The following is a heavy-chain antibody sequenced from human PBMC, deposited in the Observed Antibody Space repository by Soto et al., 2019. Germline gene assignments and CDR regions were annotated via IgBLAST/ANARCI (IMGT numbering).Heavy chain of an antibody. V-gene: IGHV4-59*07. CDR3: ARIPRFLGGYYYMDV. CDR1: GGSISTYF. Sequence: PSDTLSLTCTVSGGSISTYFRGSIRQPTGKGLEWIGYIYYSGSTNYNPSLKSRVTISVDTSKNQCSLKLSSVTAADTAVYYCARIPRFLGGYYYMDVWGKGTTVTVSS. CDR2: IYYSGST. J-gene: IGHJ6*03. D-gene: IGHD3-3*01.